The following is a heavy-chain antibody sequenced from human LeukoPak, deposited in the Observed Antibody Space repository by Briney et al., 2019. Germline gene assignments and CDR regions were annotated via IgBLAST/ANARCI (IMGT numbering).Heavy chain of an antibody. CDR1: GYTFTSYG. CDR3: ARDWCSATSCYGGDYFDP. CDR2: ISVYNGNT. Sequence: GASVKVSCKASGYTFTSYGISWVRQAPGQGLEWMGWISVYNGNTHCAQNLQGRVTMTTDTSTSTAYMELRSLRTDDTAVYYCARDWCSATSCYGGDYFDPWGQGTPVTVSS. D-gene: IGHD2-2*01. J-gene: IGHJ5*02. V-gene: IGHV1-18*01.